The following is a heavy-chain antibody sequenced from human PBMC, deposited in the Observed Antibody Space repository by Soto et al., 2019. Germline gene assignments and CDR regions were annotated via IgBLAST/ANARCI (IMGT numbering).Heavy chain of an antibody. CDR2: ISGSGGST. J-gene: IGHJ4*02. CDR3: AKPRTVPRLMYYFDY. Sequence: EVQLLESGGGLVQPGGSLRLSCAASGFTFSSYAMSWFRQSPGKGLEWVSAISGSGGSTYYADSVKGRFTISRDNSKNTLYLQMNSLRAEDTAVYYCAKPRTVPRLMYYFDYWGQGTLVTVSS. V-gene: IGHV3-23*01. CDR1: GFTFSSYA. D-gene: IGHD2-2*01.